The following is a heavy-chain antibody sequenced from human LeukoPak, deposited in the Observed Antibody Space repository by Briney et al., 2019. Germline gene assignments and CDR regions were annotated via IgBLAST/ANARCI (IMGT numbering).Heavy chain of an antibody. CDR2: INPSGGST. CDR1: GYTFTGYY. D-gene: IGHD6-13*01. CDR3: ARAPRQQLVTITYAFDI. J-gene: IGHJ3*02. V-gene: IGHV1-46*01. Sequence: ASVKVSCKASGYTFTGYYMHWVRQAPGQGLEWMGIINPSGGSTSYAQKFQGRVTMTRDTSTSTVYMELSSLRSEDTAVYYCARAPRQQLVTITYAFDIWGQGTMVTVSS.